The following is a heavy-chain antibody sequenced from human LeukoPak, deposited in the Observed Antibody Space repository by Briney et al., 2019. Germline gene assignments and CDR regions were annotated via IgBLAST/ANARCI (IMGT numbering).Heavy chain of an antibody. J-gene: IGHJ6*03. Sequence: ASVKVSCKASGYTFTSYGISWVRQAPGQGLEWMGWISAYNGKPNYAQKLQGRVTMTTDTSTSTAYMELRSLRSDDTAVYYCARVAARKGDILTGYESYYYYYYMDVWGKGTTVTISS. CDR1: GYTFTSYG. V-gene: IGHV1-18*01. CDR2: ISAYNGKP. CDR3: ARVAARKGDILTGYESYYYYYYMDV. D-gene: IGHD3-9*01.